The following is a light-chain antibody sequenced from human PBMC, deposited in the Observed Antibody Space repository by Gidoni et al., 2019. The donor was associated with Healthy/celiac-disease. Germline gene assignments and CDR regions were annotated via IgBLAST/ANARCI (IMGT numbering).Light chain of an antibody. CDR2: GAS. Sequence: EIVLTQSPGTLSLSPGERATLSCRASQSVSSSYLAWNQQKPGQAPSLLIYGASSRATGIPDRFSGSGSGTDFTLTISRLEPEDFAVYYCQQYGSSPLAFGPGTKVDIK. V-gene: IGKV3-20*01. J-gene: IGKJ3*01. CDR1: QSVSSSY. CDR3: QQYGSSPLA.